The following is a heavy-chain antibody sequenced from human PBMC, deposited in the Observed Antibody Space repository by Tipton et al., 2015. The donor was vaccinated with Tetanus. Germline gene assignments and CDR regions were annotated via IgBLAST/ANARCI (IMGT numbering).Heavy chain of an antibody. V-gene: IGHV4-39*01. J-gene: IGHJ4*02. CDR1: GGSISSYY. CDR2: IYYSGST. Sequence: TLSLTCTVSGGSISSYYWGWIRQPPGKGLEWIGSIYYSGSTYYNPSLKSRVTISVDTSKNQFSLKLSSVTAADTAVYYCARTTPSSYDSSVNDYWGQGTLVTVSS. D-gene: IGHD3-22*01. CDR3: ARTTPSSYDSSVNDY.